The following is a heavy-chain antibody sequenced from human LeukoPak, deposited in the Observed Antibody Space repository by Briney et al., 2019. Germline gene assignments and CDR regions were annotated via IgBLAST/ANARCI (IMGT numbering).Heavy chain of an antibody. CDR2: INHSGST. J-gene: IGHJ6*02. D-gene: IGHD3-10*01. CDR3: AGNTLSITMVRGVIAYGMDV. V-gene: IGHV4-34*01. CDR1: GGSFSGYY. Sequence: PSETLSLTCAVYGGSFSGYYWSWIRQPPGKGLEWIGEINHSGSTNYNPSLKSRVTISVDTSKNQFSLKLSSVTAADTAVYYCAGNTLSITMVRGVIAYGMDVWGQGTTVTVSS.